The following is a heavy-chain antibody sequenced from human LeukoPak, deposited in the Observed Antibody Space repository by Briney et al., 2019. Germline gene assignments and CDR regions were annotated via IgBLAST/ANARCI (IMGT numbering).Heavy chain of an antibody. J-gene: IGHJ4*02. CDR3: ARVVDTHFDY. CDR1: GFTFSSYA. V-gene: IGHV3-30-3*01. D-gene: IGHD5-18*01. Sequence: PGRSLRLSCAASGFTFSSYAMHWVRQAPGKGLEWVALISYDGNNKDYADSVRGRFTISRDNSKSTLYLQMNSLRPEDTAVYYCARVVDTHFDYWGQGTLVTVSS. CDR2: ISYDGNNK.